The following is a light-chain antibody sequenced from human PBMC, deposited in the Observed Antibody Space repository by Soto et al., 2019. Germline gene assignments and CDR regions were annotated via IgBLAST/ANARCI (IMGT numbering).Light chain of an antibody. CDR2: EVS. CDR1: SSDVGGYNY. Sequence: QSALTQPPSASGTPGQSVTISCTGTSSDVGGYNYVSWYQQRPGKAPKLMIFEVSKRPSGVPDRFSGSKSGNTASLTVSGLQAEDEADYYCSPYAGSELVFGGGTKVTVL. CDR3: SPYAGSELV. V-gene: IGLV2-8*01. J-gene: IGLJ2*01.